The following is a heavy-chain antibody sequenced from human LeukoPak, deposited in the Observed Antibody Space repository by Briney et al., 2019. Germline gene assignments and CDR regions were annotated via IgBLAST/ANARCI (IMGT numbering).Heavy chain of an antibody. Sequence: GGSLRLSCAASGFTFSSYGMNWVRQAPGKGLEWVSSITSSSTYINHADSVRGRFTISRDNAKTSLYLQMNSLRAEDTAVYYCAKGDSGYYYDSSGYLNWFDPWGQGTLVTVSS. CDR1: GFTFSSYG. D-gene: IGHD3-22*01. V-gene: IGHV3-21*01. CDR2: ITSSSTYI. CDR3: AKGDSGYYYDSSGYLNWFDP. J-gene: IGHJ5*02.